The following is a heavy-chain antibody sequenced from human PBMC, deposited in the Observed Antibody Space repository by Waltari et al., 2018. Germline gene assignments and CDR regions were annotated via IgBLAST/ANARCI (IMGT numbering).Heavy chain of an antibody. CDR2: ISGSGGST. V-gene: IGHV3-23*01. Sequence: EVQLLESGGGLVQPGGSLRLSCAASGFTFSSYAMSWVRQAPGKGLAWVSAISGSGGSTYYAGSVKGRVTGSRDKSKNTVYLQMNSLRAEDTAGDYCVKGESLGLDYYDSSGPAFDIWGQGTMVTVSS. CDR1: GFTFSSYA. CDR3: VKGESLGLDYYDSSGPAFDI. D-gene: IGHD3-22*01. J-gene: IGHJ3*02.